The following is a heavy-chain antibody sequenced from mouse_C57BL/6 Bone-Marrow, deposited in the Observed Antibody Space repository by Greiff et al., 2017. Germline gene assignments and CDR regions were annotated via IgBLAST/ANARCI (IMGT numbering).Heavy chain of an antibody. CDR1: GYTFTDYY. V-gene: IGHV1-19*01. CDR3: ARPCYYGSSYGFAY. CDR2: INPYNGGT. J-gene: IGHJ3*01. D-gene: IGHD1-1*01. Sequence: VQLQQSGPVLVKPGASVKMSCKASGYTFTDYYMNWVKQSHGKSLEWIGVINPYNGGTSYNQKFKGKATLTVDKSSSTAYMELNSLTSEDSAVYDCARPCYYGSSYGFAYWGQGTLVTVSA.